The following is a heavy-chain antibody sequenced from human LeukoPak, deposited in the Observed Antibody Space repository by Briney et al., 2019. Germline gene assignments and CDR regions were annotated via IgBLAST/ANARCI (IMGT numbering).Heavy chain of an antibody. CDR3: ARVRGYYDSSGPFDY. Sequence: ASVKVSCKASGYTFTGYYMHWVRQAPGQGLEWMGRINPNSGGTNYAQKFQGRVTMTRDTSISTAYMELSRLRSDDTAVYYCARVRGYYDSSGPFDYWGQGTLVTVSS. V-gene: IGHV1-2*06. D-gene: IGHD3-22*01. CDR2: INPNSGGT. J-gene: IGHJ4*02. CDR1: GYTFTGYY.